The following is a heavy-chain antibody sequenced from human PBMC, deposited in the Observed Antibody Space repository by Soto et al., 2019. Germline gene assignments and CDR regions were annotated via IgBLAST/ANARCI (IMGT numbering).Heavy chain of an antibody. J-gene: IGHJ4*02. CDR3: ARRGGSDSLDY. CDR2: INHLETT. CDR1: GASITYGGYS. D-gene: IGHD1-26*01. V-gene: IGHV4-30-2*01. Sequence: QLQLHESGSGRVKPSQTLSLTCTVSGASITYGGYSWSWIRQTPGKGLEWIGYINHLETTFYNPSFESRLSLSIDRTKNQFSLNLNSMSAADMAVYFCARRGGSDSLDYCGQGILVTVSS.